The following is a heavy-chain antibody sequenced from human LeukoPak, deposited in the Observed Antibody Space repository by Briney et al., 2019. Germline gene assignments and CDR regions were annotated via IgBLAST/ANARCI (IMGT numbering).Heavy chain of an antibody. CDR3: ARGAVLRFLEWAPRAYYFDY. D-gene: IGHD3-3*01. Sequence: GGSLRPSCAASGFTFSIYAMSWVRHAPGEGLWWVSAISGSGGSTYYSDSVKGRFTISRDNSKSTLYLQMNSLRAEDTAVYYCARGAVLRFLEWAPRAYYFDYWGQGTLVTVSS. J-gene: IGHJ4*02. CDR2: ISGSGGST. CDR1: GFTFSIYA. V-gene: IGHV3-23*01.